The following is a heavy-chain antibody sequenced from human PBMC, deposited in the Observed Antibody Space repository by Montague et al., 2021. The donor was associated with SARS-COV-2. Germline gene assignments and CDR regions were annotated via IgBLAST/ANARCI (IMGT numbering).Heavy chain of an antibody. D-gene: IGHD4-17*01. CDR1: GFSPNTSRMC. J-gene: IGHJ4*02. CDR3: ARSYGDYRDSYFDY. V-gene: IGHV2-70*01. CDR2: IDWDEDQ. Sequence: PALVKPTQTLTLTCTFSGFSPNTSRMCVSWIRQPPGKALEWLALIDWDEDQYYSTSLKTRLTISKDTSKNQVVLTMTNMDPIDTATYYCARSYGDYRDSYFDYWGQGTLVTVSS.